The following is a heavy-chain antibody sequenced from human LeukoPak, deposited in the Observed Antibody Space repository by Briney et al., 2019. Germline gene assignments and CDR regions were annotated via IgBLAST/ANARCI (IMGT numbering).Heavy chain of an antibody. CDR3: ARGPGSAFDI. CDR1: GGSFSGYY. J-gene: IGHJ3*02. V-gene: IGHV4-34*01. Sequence: KPSETLSLTCAVYGGSFSGYYWSWIRQPPGKGLEWIGEINHSGSTNYNPSLKSRVTTSVDTSKNQFSLKLSSVTAADTAVYYCARGPGSAFDIWGQGTMVTVSS. CDR2: INHSGST.